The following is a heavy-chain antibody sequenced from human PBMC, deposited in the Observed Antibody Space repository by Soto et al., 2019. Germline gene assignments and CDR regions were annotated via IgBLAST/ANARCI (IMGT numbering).Heavy chain of an antibody. J-gene: IGHJ4*02. D-gene: IGHD3-9*01. CDR2: IYYSGSA. CDR1: GGSISSGGYY. Sequence: PSETLSLTCTVSGGSISSGGYYWSWIRQHPGKGLEWIGYIYYSGSAYYNPSLKSRVTISVDTSKNQFSLRLSSVTAADTAVYYCAREDDFLTGYIAYWGQGILVTVSS. CDR3: AREDDFLTGYIAY. V-gene: IGHV4-31*03.